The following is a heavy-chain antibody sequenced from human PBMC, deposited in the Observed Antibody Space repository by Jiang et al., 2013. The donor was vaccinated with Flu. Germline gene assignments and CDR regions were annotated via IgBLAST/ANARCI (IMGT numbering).Heavy chain of an antibody. CDR3: ARQRLRGVSFFEY. J-gene: IGHJ4*02. V-gene: IGHV5-51*01. Sequence: GAEVKKPGESLKISCKGSGYDFAGYWIAWVRQMPGKGLEWTGIIYPGDSDSRYSPSFQGQVTISADKSISTAYLQWSSLKASDTAMYYCARQRLRGVSFFEYWGQGTLVTVSS. D-gene: IGHD3-10*01. CDR1: GYDFAGYW. CDR2: IYPGDSDS.